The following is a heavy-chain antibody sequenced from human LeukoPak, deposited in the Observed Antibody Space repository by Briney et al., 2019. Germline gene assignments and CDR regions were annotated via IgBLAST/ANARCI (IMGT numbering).Heavy chain of an antibody. V-gene: IGHV1-2*02. CDR3: ARDRYFDYFRHAFDI. CDR2: INPNCGDT. CDR1: VYTFTSYA. J-gene: IGHJ3*02. Sequence: ASVKLSCKASVYTFTSYAMNWERQAPRQPPEWMGWINPNCGDTSCAQKFQGRVIMTRGTFMSTACMELSRLTSDDPAVYFCARDRYFDYFRHAFDIWGQGTMVTISS. D-gene: IGHD3-9*01.